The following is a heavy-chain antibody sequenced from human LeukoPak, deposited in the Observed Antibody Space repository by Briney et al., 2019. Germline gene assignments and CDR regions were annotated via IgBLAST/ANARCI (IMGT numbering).Heavy chain of an antibody. J-gene: IGHJ3*02. CDR3: AKEGIVGATKMNAFDI. Sequence: GGSLRLSCAASGFTFSSYAMSWVRQAPGKGLEWVSAISGSGGSTYYADSVKGRFTISRDNFKNTLYLQMNSLRAEDTAVYYCAKEGIVGATKMNAFDIWGQGTMVTVSS. D-gene: IGHD1-26*01. V-gene: IGHV3-23*01. CDR2: ISGSGGST. CDR1: GFTFSSYA.